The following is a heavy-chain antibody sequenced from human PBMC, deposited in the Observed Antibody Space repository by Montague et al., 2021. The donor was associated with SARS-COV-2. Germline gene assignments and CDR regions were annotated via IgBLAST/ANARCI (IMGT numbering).Heavy chain of an antibody. D-gene: IGHD2-21*01. Sequence: RLSWSASGFIFSSYEMNWVRQAPGKGLEWISYISSSGGGSTKHYTDSVKGRFTISRDNAKNSLYLQMSSLRVGDTAIYYCARDRDWDDWCGMDVWGQGTTVTVSS. CDR2: ISSSGGGSTK. J-gene: IGHJ6*02. V-gene: IGHV3-48*03. CDR1: GFIFSSYE. CDR3: ARDRDWDDWCGMDV.